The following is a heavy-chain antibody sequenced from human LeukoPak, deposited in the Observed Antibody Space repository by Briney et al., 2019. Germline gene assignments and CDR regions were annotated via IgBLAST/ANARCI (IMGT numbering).Heavy chain of an antibody. Sequence: SETLSLTCTVSGGSSSSYYWSWIRQPPGKGLEWIGYIYYSGSTNYNPPLKSRVTISVDTSKNQFSLQLSSVTAAGTAVYYCARHKSYLFDYWGQGTLVTVSS. J-gene: IGHJ4*02. CDR1: GGSSSSYY. CDR3: ARHKSYLFDY. D-gene: IGHD1-26*01. V-gene: IGHV4-59*08. CDR2: IYYSGST.